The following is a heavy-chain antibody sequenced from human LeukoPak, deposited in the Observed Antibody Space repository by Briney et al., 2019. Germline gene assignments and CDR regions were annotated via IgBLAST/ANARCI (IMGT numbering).Heavy chain of an antibody. CDR3: TTDIYDILTGYSYYYYYMDV. J-gene: IGHJ6*03. V-gene: IGHV3-15*01. D-gene: IGHD3-9*01. CDR1: GFTFSNAW. CDR2: IKSKTDGGTT. Sequence: PGGSLRLSCAASGFTFSNAWMSWVRQAPGKGLEWVGRIKSKTDGGTTDYAAPVKGRFTISRDDSKNTLYLQMNSLKTEDTAVYYCTTDIYDILTGYSYYYYYMDVWGKGTTVTVSS.